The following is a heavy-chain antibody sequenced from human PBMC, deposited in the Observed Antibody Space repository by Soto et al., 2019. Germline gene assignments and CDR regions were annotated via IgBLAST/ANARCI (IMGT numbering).Heavy chain of an antibody. CDR2: IYHSGST. CDR3: AGRYCSGGSCIRGDWFDP. CDR1: GGYLISGCYS. J-gene: IGHJ5*02. Sequence: PSETMSLTCAVSGGYLISGCYSWSWKQKPPGKGLEWIGYIYHSGSTYYNPSLKSRVTISVDRSKNQFSLKLSSVTAADTAVYYCAGRYCSGGSCIRGDWFDPWGQGTLVTVSS. D-gene: IGHD2-15*01. V-gene: IGHV4-30-2*01.